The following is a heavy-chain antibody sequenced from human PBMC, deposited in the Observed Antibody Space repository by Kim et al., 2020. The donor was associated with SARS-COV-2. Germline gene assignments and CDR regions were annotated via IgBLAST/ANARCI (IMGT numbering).Heavy chain of an antibody. CDR2: IFYSGIT. Sequence: SETLSLTCTVSGDSISSSSYYWAWVRQPPGKGLEWIGSIFYSGITYHNPSLKSRVTISVDTSKNQVSLKLSSVTAADTAVYYCARDGITAAGEGDWIDPWGQGTLVTVSS. V-gene: IGHV4-39*07. D-gene: IGHD6-13*01. CDR3: ARDGITAAGEGDWIDP. J-gene: IGHJ5*02. CDR1: GDSISSSSYY.